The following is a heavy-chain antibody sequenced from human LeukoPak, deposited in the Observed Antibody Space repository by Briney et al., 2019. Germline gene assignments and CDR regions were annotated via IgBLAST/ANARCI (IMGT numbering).Heavy chain of an antibody. D-gene: IGHD3-22*01. V-gene: IGHV4-59*01. CDR2: IYYSGST. CDR1: GGSISSYY. CDR3: ARDIDTMTNAFDI. Sequence: SETLSLTCTVSGGSISSYYWSWIRQPPGKGLEWIGYIYYSGSTNYNPSLKSRVTISVDTSKNQFSLKLSSVTAADTAVYYCARDIDTMTNAFDIWVQGTMVTVSS. J-gene: IGHJ3*02.